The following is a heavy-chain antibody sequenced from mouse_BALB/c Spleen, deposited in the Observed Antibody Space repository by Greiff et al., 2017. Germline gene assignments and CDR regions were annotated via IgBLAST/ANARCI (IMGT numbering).Heavy chain of an antibody. D-gene: IGHD4-1*01. CDR3: ARWGGTWDFDV. J-gene: IGHJ1*01. Sequence: VQLQQSGPELVKPGASVKISCKASGYTFTDYNMHWVKQSHGKSLEWIGYIYPYNGGTGYNQKFKSKATLTVDNSSSTAYMELRSLTSEDSAVYFCARWGGTWDFDVWGAGTTVTVSS. V-gene: IGHV1S29*02. CDR2: IYPYNGGT. CDR1: GYTFTDYN.